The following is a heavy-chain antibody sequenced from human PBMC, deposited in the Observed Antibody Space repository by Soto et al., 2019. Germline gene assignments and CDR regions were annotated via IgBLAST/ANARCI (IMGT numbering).Heavy chain of an antibody. V-gene: IGHV3-9*01. J-gene: IGHJ6*03. CDR1: GFTFDDYA. Sequence: GGSLRLSCAASGFTFDDYAMHWVRQAPGKGLEWVSGISWNSGSIGYADSVKGRFTISRDNAKNSLYLQMNSLRAEDTALYYCARMGYCSGGSCYYMDVWGKGTTVTVSS. CDR3: ARMGYCSGGSCYYMDV. D-gene: IGHD2-15*01. CDR2: ISWNSGSI.